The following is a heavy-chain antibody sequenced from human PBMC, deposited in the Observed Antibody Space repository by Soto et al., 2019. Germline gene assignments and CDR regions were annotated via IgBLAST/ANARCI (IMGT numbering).Heavy chain of an antibody. D-gene: IGHD6-13*01. CDR1: GGSISSSSYY. CDR3: ASLLIAGGPYYFDY. Sequence: PSETLSLTCTVSGGSISSSSYYWGWIRQPPGKGLEWIGSIYYSGSTYYNPSLKSRVTISVDTSKNQFSLKLSSVTAADTAVYYCASLLIAGGPYYFDYWGQGTLVTVSS. CDR2: IYYSGST. V-gene: IGHV4-39*01. J-gene: IGHJ4*02.